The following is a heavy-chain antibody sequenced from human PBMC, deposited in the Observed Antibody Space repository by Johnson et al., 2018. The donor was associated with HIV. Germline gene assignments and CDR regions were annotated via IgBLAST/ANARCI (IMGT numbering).Heavy chain of an antibody. Sequence: VQLVESGGGVMQPGKSLRLSCEASGFTFSSYGMHWVRQAPGKGLEWVAVISYDGSNKYYADSVKDRFTISRDNSKNTLYLQMNNLRAGDTAVYFCARESRDGPNLRAFDIWGQGTTVIVSS. CDR1: GFTFSSYG. CDR3: ARESRDGPNLRAFDI. D-gene: IGHD5-24*01. V-gene: IGHV3-30*03. J-gene: IGHJ3*02. CDR2: ISYDGSNK.